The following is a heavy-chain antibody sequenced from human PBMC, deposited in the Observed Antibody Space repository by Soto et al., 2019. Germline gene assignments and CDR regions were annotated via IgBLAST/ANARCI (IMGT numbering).Heavy chain of an antibody. CDR3: ARGFLEWLPQSTSYYCYGMDV. Sequence: QITLKESGPTLVKPTQTLTLTCTFSGFSLSTSGVGVGWIRQPPGKALEWLALIYWDDDKRYSPSLKSRLTITKDTSKNQVVLTMTNMDPVDTATYYCARGFLEWLPQSTSYYCYGMDVWGQGTTVTVSS. J-gene: IGHJ6*02. CDR1: GFSLSTSGVG. CDR2: IYWDDDK. D-gene: IGHD3-3*01. V-gene: IGHV2-5*02.